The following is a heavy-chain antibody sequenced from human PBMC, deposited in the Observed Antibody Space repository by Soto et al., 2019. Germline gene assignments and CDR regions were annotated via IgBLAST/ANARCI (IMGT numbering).Heavy chain of an antibody. V-gene: IGHV5-10-1*01. CDR3: ASTVDDGSGSYLDY. Sequence: PGESRKISCKGSGYSFTSYWISWVRQMPGKGLEWMGRIDPSDSYTNYSPSFQGHVTISADKSISTAYLQWSSLKASGTAMYYCASTVDDGSGSYLDYWGQGTLVTVSS. D-gene: IGHD3-10*01. J-gene: IGHJ4*01. CDR2: IDPSDSYT. CDR1: GYSFTSYW.